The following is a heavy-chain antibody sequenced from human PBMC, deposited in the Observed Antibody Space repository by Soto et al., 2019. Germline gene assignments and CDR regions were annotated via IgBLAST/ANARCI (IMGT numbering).Heavy chain of an antibody. Sequence: ASVKVSCKVSGHTLTELSIHWVRQAPGKGLEWIGGFDPEDGEPNFAQKFQGRVTVTEDTSTETSYLDLSSLRSEDTAVYFCTTDHFRGYSYGTWGQGTLVTVSS. J-gene: IGHJ4*02. V-gene: IGHV1-24*01. CDR3: TTDHFRGYSYGT. D-gene: IGHD5-18*01. CDR2: FDPEDGEP. CDR1: GHTLTELS.